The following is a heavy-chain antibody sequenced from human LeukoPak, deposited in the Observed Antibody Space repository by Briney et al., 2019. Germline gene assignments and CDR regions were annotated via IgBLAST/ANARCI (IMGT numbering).Heavy chain of an antibody. V-gene: IGHV3-30*18. Sequence: GGSLRLSCAASGFTFSSYGTHWVRQAPGKGLEWVAVISYDGSNKYYADSVKGRSTISRDNSKNTLYLQMNSLRAEDTAVYYCAKDRDIAARYYYGMDVWGQGTTVTVSS. D-gene: IGHD6-6*01. J-gene: IGHJ6*02. CDR1: GFTFSSYG. CDR2: ISYDGSNK. CDR3: AKDRDIAARYYYGMDV.